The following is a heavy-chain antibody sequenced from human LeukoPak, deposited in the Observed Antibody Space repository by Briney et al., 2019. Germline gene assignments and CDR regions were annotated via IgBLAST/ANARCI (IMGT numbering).Heavy chain of an antibody. Sequence: PSATLSLTCTVSGGSISNSYWSWIRQPPGKGLEWIGSILYSGSTNYNPSLKSRVTISKDTSKNQFSLKLSSVTAADTAVYYCAKGRVPGGYWGQGTLVTVSS. V-gene: IGHV4-59*01. CDR3: AKGRVPGGY. D-gene: IGHD1-1*01. CDR2: ILYSGST. CDR1: GGSISNSY. J-gene: IGHJ4*02.